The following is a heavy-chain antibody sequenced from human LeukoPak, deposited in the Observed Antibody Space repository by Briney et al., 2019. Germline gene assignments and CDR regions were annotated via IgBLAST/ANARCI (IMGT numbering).Heavy chain of an antibody. V-gene: IGHV1-46*01. CDR3: ARQQGLQNLNFDY. CDR2: INSIGGTT. D-gene: IGHD4-11*01. J-gene: IGHJ4*02. CDR1: GYTFTSYY. Sequence: ASVKVSCKASGYTFTSYYIHWVRQAPGRGPEWMGIINSIGGTTDYAQKFQGRVTMTRDTSTSTVYMELSSLTSDDTAVYYCARQQGLQNLNFDYWGQGTLVTVSS.